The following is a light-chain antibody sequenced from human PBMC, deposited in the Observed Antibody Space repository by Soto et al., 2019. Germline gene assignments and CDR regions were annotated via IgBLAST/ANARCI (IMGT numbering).Light chain of an antibody. CDR2: AAS. J-gene: IGKJ1*01. V-gene: IGKV1-39*01. CDR1: QSISNF. Sequence: DIQMTQSPSSLSAYVGDRVTITCRASQSISNFLNWYQQKPGKAPKLLIYAASSLRSGVTSRFSGSGSGTDFTLTISSLQREDFATYVCQQSYSSPWTFGQGTKVDIK. CDR3: QQSYSSPWT.